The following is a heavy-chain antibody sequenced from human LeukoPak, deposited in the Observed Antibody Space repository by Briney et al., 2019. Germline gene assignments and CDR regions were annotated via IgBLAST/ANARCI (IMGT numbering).Heavy chain of an antibody. J-gene: IGHJ4*02. CDR1: GFTFSSYW. CDR3: ARAVYYYDSSGYYEKPLFDY. V-gene: IGHV3-74*01. CDR2: INSDGSST. Sequence: GGSLRLSCAASGFTFSSYWMRWVRQAPGKGLVWVSRINSDGSSTSYADSVKGRFTISRDNAKNTLYLQMNSLRAEDTAVYYCARAVYYYDSSGYYEKPLFDYWGQGTLVTVSS. D-gene: IGHD3-22*01.